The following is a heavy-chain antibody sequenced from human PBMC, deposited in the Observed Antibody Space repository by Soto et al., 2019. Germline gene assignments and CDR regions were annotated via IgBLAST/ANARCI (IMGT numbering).Heavy chain of an antibody. D-gene: IGHD3-22*01. V-gene: IGHV3-33*01. CDR3: ARDSLDYDSSGYYGWYFDL. CDR1: GFTFSSYG. Sequence: PGESLKISCAASGFTFSSYGMHWVRQAPGKGLEWVAVIWYDGSNKYYADSVKGRFTISRDNSKNTLYLQMNSLRAEDTAVYYCARDSLDYDSSGYYGWYFDLWGRGTLVTVSS. J-gene: IGHJ2*01. CDR2: IWYDGSNK.